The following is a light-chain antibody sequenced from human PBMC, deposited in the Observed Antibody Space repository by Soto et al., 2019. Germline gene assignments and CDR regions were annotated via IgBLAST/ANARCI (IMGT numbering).Light chain of an antibody. Sequence: EIVLIQSPATPFLSPGERATLSCRASQSISNYLAWYQQKPGQAPRLLIYDASNRATGIPARFSGSGSGTDFTLTISGLEPEDFVVYYCQQRGSSITFGQGTRLEIK. CDR1: QSISNY. J-gene: IGKJ5*01. CDR2: DAS. CDR3: QQRGSSIT. V-gene: IGKV3-11*01.